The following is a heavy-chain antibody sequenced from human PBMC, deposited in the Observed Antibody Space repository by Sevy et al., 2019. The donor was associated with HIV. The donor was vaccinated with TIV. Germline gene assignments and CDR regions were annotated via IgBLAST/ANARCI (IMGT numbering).Heavy chain of an antibody. Sequence: ASVKVSCKASGYTFISYAINWVRQAPGQGLEWMGWISAYNGNTNYAQKLQGRVTMTTDTSSSTAYMELRSLRSYDTAVYDCARSYGSGNYYGYWGQGTLVTVSS. V-gene: IGHV1-18*01. D-gene: IGHD3-10*01. CDR3: ARSYGSGNYYGY. CDR2: ISAYNGNT. CDR1: GYTFISYA. J-gene: IGHJ4*02.